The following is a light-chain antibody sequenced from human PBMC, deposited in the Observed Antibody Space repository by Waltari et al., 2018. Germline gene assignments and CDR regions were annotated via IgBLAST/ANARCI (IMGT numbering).Light chain of an antibody. CDR3: QHYVNLPVT. Sequence: DIVLTQSPGALAWSPGERSTLPCRASQSVGRSLAWYPQKPGQAPRLLIYDTSSRATGTPGRFSGSGSGTDFSLAISSLEPEDFAVYFCQHYVNLPVTFGQGTKVEI. V-gene: IGKV3-20*01. CDR1: QSVGRS. J-gene: IGKJ1*01. CDR2: DTS.